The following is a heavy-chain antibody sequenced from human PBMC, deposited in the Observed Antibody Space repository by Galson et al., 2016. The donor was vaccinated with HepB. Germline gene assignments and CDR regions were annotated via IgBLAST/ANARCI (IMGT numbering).Heavy chain of an antibody. Sequence: SLRLSCAVSGFPFSNYAMHWARQAPGKGLEWVAVTDGINKYYADSVKGRFTISRDDSKSTLYLQMDSLRAEDTAVYYCATDPIVGAPDYLDYWGQGTLVTVSS. J-gene: IGHJ4*02. CDR3: ATDPIVGAPDYLDY. D-gene: IGHD1-26*01. CDR1: GFPFSNYA. V-gene: IGHV3-30-3*01. CDR2: TDGINK.